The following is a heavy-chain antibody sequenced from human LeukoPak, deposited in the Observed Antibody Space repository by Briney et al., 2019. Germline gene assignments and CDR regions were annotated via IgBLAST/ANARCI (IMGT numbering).Heavy chain of an antibody. CDR1: GFTFSNAW. Sequence: GGSLRLSCAASGFTFSNAWMSWVRQAPGKGLEWVGRIKSKTDGGTTDYAAPVKGRFTISRDDSKNTLYLQMNSLKTEDTAVYYCTTGRRNDSSGYPPMDVWGQGTTVTVSS. V-gene: IGHV3-15*01. CDR2: IKSKTDGGTT. D-gene: IGHD3-22*01. J-gene: IGHJ6*02. CDR3: TTGRRNDSSGYPPMDV.